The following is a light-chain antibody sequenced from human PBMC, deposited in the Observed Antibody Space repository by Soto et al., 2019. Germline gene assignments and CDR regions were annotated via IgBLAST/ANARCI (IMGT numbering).Light chain of an antibody. CDR1: SSDIGAYNY. CDR2: DVS. CDR3: SSCTNSGTLVV. Sequence: QSALTQPASVSGSPGQSITISCTGTSSDIGAYNYVSWYQQYPGKAPKLMIYDVSNRPSGVSNRFSGSKSGNTASLTISGLQAEDGAGYYCSSCTNSGTLVVFGGGTKLTVL. J-gene: IGLJ2*01. V-gene: IGLV2-14*01.